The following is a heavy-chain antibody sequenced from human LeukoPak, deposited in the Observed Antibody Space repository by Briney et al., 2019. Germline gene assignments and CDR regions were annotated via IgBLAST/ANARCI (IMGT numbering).Heavy chain of an antibody. Sequence: SETLSLTCTVSGYSISSGYYWGWIRQPPGKGLEWIGSIYHSGSTYYNPSLKSRVTISVDTSKNQFSLKLSSVTAADTAVYYCASSTVVIAIDYWGQGTLVTVSS. D-gene: IGHD3-22*01. J-gene: IGHJ4*02. CDR1: GYSISSGYY. CDR2: IYHSGST. V-gene: IGHV4-38-2*02. CDR3: ASSTVVIAIDY.